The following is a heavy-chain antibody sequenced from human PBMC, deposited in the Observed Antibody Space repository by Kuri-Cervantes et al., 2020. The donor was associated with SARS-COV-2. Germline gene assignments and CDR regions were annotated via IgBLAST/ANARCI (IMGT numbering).Heavy chain of an antibody. J-gene: IGHJ4*02. Sequence: GESLKISCAASGFTVSSNYMSWVRQAPGKGLEWVSVIYSGGSTYYADSVKGRFTISRDNSKNTLYLQMNSLRAEDTAVYYCAKDRVRRGYSGYVILDYWGQGTLVTVSS. CDR2: IYSGGST. V-gene: IGHV3-66*01. D-gene: IGHD5-12*01. CDR1: GFTVSSNY. CDR3: AKDRVRRGYSGYVILDY.